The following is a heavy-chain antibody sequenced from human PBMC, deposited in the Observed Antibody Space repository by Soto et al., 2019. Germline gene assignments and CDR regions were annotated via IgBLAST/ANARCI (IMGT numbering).Heavy chain of an antibody. CDR3: AGVDYYGSGSPSFDY. J-gene: IGHJ4*02. CDR1: GGSISSYY. V-gene: IGHV4-59*06. D-gene: IGHD3-10*01. Sequence: SETLSLTCTVSGGSISSYYWSWLRQPPGKGLEWIGYIHYSGSTYYNPSLKSRIIISVDTSKNQFSLQLSSVTAADTAVYYCAGVDYYGSGSPSFDYWGQGTLVTVSS. CDR2: IHYSGST.